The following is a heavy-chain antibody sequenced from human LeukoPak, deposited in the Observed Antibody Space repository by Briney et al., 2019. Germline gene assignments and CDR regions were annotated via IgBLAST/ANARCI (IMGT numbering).Heavy chain of an antibody. D-gene: IGHD6-13*01. CDR2: ISGSGGST. Sequence: GGSLRLSCAASGFTFSTYGMSWVRQAPGKGLEWVSAISGSGGSTYYADSVKGRFTISRDNSKNTLYLQMNSLRAEDTAVYYCARDRSSWYLSEYYFDYWGQGTLVTVSS. CDR1: GFTFSTYG. J-gene: IGHJ4*02. V-gene: IGHV3-23*01. CDR3: ARDRSSWYLSEYYFDY.